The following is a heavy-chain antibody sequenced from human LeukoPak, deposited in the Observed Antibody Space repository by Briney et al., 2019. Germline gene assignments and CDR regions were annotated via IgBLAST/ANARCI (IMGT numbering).Heavy chain of an antibody. V-gene: IGHV3-30*04. CDR2: ISYDGSNK. CDR3: ARDTGSIALGGAFDI. Sequence: GGSLRLSCAASGFTFSSYAMHWVRQAPGKGLEWVAVISYDGSNKYYADSVKGRFTISRDNSKNTLYLQMNSLRAEDTAVYYCARDTGSIALGGAFDIWGQGTMVTVSS. CDR1: GFTFSSYA. D-gene: IGHD6-6*01. J-gene: IGHJ3*02.